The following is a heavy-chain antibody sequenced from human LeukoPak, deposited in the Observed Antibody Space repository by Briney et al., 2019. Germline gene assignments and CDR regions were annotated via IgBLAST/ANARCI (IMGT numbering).Heavy chain of an antibody. CDR1: GFTFNNYE. D-gene: IGHD3-10*02. V-gene: IGHV3-48*03. CDR2: ISSSGSTI. J-gene: IGHJ6*04. CDR3: AELGITMIGGV. Sequence: GGSLRLSCAASGFTFNNYEMNWVRQAPGKGLEWVSYISSSGSTIYYADSVKGRFTISRDNTKNSLYLQMNSLRAEDTAVYYCAELGITMIGGVWGKGTTVTISS.